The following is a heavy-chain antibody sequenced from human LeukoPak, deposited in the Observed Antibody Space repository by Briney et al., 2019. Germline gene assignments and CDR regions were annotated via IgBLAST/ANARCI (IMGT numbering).Heavy chain of an antibody. CDR3: ARDIHYYDSNDSDSDI. D-gene: IGHD3-22*01. Sequence: GGSLRLSCAASGFTFSSYWMSWVRQAPGKGLEWVANIKQDGSEKYYVDSVKGRFTISRDNAKNSLYLQMNSLRAEDTAVYYCARDIHYYDSNDSDSDIWGQGTMVTVSS. CDR1: GFTFSSYW. CDR2: IKQDGSEK. J-gene: IGHJ3*02. V-gene: IGHV3-7*01.